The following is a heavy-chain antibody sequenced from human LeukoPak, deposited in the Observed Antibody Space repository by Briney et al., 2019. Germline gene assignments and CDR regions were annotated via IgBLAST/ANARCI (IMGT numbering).Heavy chain of an antibody. Sequence: ASVKVSCKASGYTFTGYYMHWVRQAPGQGLEWMGWINPNSGGTNYAQKFQGRVTMTRDTSISTAYMELSRLRSDDTAVYYCARDSMASAGGYYFDYWGQGTLVTVSP. V-gene: IGHV1-2*02. CDR2: INPNSGGT. D-gene: IGHD6-13*01. CDR1: GYTFTGYY. J-gene: IGHJ4*02. CDR3: ARDSMASAGGYYFDY.